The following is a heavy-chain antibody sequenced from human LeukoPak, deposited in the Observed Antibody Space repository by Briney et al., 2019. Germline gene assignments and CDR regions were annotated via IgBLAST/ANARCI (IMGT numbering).Heavy chain of an antibody. CDR1: GGTFSSYA. V-gene: IGHV1-69*06. D-gene: IGHD3-22*01. J-gene: IGHJ4*02. CDR2: IIPIFGTA. CDR3: ASIGAGWHYYDSSGLWGY. Sequence: GASVKVSCKASGGTFSSYAISWVRQAPGQGLEWMGGIIPIFGTANYAQKFQGRVTITADKSTSTAYMELSSLRSEDTAVYYCASIGAGWHYYDSSGLWGYWGQGTLVTVSS.